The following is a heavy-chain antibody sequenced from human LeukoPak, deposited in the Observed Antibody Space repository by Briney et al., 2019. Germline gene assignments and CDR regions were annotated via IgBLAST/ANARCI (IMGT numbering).Heavy chain of an antibody. V-gene: IGHV1-2*02. CDR2: INPNSGGT. D-gene: IGHD1-1*01. Sequence: ASVKVPCKASGYTFTGYYMHWVRQAPGQGLEWMGWINPNSGGTNYAQKFQGRVTMTRDTSISTAYMELSRLRSDDTAVYYCARDGSYFQRTNWFDPWGQGTLVTVSS. J-gene: IGHJ5*02. CDR1: GYTFTGYY. CDR3: ARDGSYFQRTNWFDP.